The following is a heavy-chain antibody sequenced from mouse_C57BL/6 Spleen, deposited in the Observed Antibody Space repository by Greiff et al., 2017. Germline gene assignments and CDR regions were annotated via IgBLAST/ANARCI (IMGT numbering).Heavy chain of an antibody. D-gene: IGHD1-1*01. J-gene: IGHJ2*01. CDR2: INYDGSST. CDR3: ARGHYYGSSYIDY. CDR1: GFTFSDYY. V-gene: IGHV5-16*01. Sequence: EVQLVESEGGLVQPGSSMKLSCTASGFTFSDYYMAWVRQVPEKGLEWVANINYDGSSTYYLDSLKSRFIISRDNAKNILYLQMSSLKSEDTATYYCARGHYYGSSYIDYWGQGTTLTVSS.